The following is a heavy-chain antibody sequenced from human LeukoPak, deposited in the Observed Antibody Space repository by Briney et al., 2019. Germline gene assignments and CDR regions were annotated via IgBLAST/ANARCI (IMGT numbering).Heavy chain of an antibody. CDR3: AAGATSGYSYGYEAGFCY. Sequence: SVEVSCKASGGTFSSYAISWVRQAPGQGLEWMGGIIPIFGTANYAQKFQGRVTITTDESTSTAYMELSSLRSEDTAVYYCAAGATSGYSYGYEAGFCYWGQGTLVTVSS. V-gene: IGHV1-69*05. CDR1: GGTFSSYA. D-gene: IGHD5-18*01. CDR2: IIPIFGTA. J-gene: IGHJ4*02.